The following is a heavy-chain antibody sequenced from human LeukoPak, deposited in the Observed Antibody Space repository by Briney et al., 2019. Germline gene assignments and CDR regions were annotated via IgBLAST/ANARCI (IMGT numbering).Heavy chain of an antibody. V-gene: IGHV3-30*02. Sequence: AGGSLRLSCAASGFIFSSYGMHWVRQAPGKGLEWVAFIRYDGSNKYYADSVKGRFTISRDNSKYTLYLQMNSLRAEDTAVYYCARDDSSGYYQGPLDYWGQGTLVTVSS. CDR1: GFIFSSYG. CDR3: ARDDSSGYYQGPLDY. J-gene: IGHJ4*02. D-gene: IGHD3-22*01. CDR2: IRYDGSNK.